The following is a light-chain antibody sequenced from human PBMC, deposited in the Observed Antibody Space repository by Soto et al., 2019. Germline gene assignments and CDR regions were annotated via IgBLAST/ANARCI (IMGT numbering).Light chain of an antibody. CDR3: QQYYSYPWT. CDR2: AAS. Sequence: AIRMTQSPSSLSASTGDSVTITCRASQGISSYLAWYQQKPGKAPKLLIYAASTLQSGVPSRFSGSGSGTDFTLTISCLQSEDFAAYYCQQYYSYPWTFGQGTKVDIK. J-gene: IGKJ1*01. CDR1: QGISSY. V-gene: IGKV1-8*01.